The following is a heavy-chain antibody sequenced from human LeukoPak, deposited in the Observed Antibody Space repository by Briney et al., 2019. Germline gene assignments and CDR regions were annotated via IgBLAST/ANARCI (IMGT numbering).Heavy chain of an antibody. D-gene: IGHD3-9*01. J-gene: IGHJ6*03. V-gene: IGHV4-39*07. CDR2: IYYSGST. CDR1: GGSISSSSYY. CDR3: ARSYDWYYYYMDV. Sequence: ASETLSLTCTVSGGSISSSSYYWGWIRQPPGKGLEWIGSIYYSGSTYYNPSLKSRVTISVDTSKNQFSLKLSSVTAADTAVYYCARSYDWYYYYMDVWGKGTTVTISS.